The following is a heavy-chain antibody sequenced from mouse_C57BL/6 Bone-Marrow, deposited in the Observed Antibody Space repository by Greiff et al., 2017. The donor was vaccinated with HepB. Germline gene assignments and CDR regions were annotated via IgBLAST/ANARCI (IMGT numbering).Heavy chain of an antibody. CDR3: ARAVWLLPYFDY. D-gene: IGHD2-2*01. CDR2: IYPGSGNT. V-gene: IGHV1-55*01. Sequence: QVQLQQPGAELVKPGASVKMSCKASGYTFTSYWITWVKQRPGQGLEWIGDIYPGSGNTNYNEKFKSKATLTVDTSSSTAYMQLSSLTSEDSAVYYCARAVWLLPYFDYWGQGTTLTVSS. J-gene: IGHJ2*01. CDR1: GYTFTSYW.